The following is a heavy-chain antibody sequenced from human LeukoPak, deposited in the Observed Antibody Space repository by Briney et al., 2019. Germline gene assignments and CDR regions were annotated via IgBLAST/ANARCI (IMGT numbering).Heavy chain of an antibody. CDR3: AKRRSPMVRGVNVDY. V-gene: IGHV3-23*01. CDR1: GFTFNTYG. CDR2: ISGSGGAT. Sequence: GGSLRLSCAASGFTFNTYGMSWVRQAPGKGLEWVSGISGSGGATYYADSVKGRFTISRDNSKNRLYLQMNSLRAEDTAVYYCAKRRSPMVRGVNVDYWGQGTLVTVSS. D-gene: IGHD3-10*01. J-gene: IGHJ4*02.